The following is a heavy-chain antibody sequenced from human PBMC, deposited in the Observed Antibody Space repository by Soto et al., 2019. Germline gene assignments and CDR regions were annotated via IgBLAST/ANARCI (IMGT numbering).Heavy chain of an antibody. J-gene: IGHJ6*02. CDR1: GGTFSSYA. CDR2: IIPIFGTA. Sequence: ASVKVSCKASGGTFSSYAISWVRQAPGQGLEWMGGIIPIFGTANYAQKFQGRVTITADESTSTAYMELSSLRSEDTAVYYCARDPEGIAVAGTLRYYYGMDVSGQGTTVTVSS. D-gene: IGHD6-19*01. CDR3: ARDPEGIAVAGTLRYYYGMDV. V-gene: IGHV1-69*13.